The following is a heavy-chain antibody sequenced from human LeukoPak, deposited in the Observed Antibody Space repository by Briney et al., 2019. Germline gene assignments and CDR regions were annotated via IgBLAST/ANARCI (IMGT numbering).Heavy chain of an antibody. CDR2: ISANNGNT. Sequence: ASVKVSCKASGYTFSSYGISWVRQAPGQGLDWMGWISANNGNTNYAQKLQGGVTMTTDTSTSTAYMELRSLRSDDTAVYYCARDLHYYDSSGYYYLGGYWGQGTLVTVSS. D-gene: IGHD3-22*01. J-gene: IGHJ4*02. CDR1: GYTFSSYG. CDR3: ARDLHYYDSSGYYYLGGY. V-gene: IGHV1-18*01.